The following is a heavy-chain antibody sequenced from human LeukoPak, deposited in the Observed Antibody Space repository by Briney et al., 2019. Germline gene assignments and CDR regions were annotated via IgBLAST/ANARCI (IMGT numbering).Heavy chain of an antibody. D-gene: IGHD1-26*01. J-gene: IGHJ4*02. CDR3: ARDNYSGSRYFDH. CDR2: IYSGGNT. Sequence: GGSLRLSCTVSGFTVSSNSMSWVRQAPGKGLEWVSFIYSGGNTHYSDSVKGRFTISRDNSKNTLYLQMNSLRAEDTAIYYCARDNYSGSRYFDHWGQGTLVTVSS. CDR1: GFTVSSNS. V-gene: IGHV3-53*01.